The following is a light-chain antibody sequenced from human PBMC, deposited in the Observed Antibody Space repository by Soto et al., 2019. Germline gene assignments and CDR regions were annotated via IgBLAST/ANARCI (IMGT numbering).Light chain of an antibody. CDR1: QIVSSRY. CDR2: GAS. J-gene: IGKJ1*01. V-gene: IGKV3-20*01. CDR3: QQYGGSPWT. Sequence: ELLLTQSPGTLSLSQGERATVSCRSSQIVSSRYLAWYQQKPGQAPSLLIYGASSRATGIPDRFSGSGSGTDFTLTISRLEPEDFAVYYCQQYGGSPWTFGQGTKVDIK.